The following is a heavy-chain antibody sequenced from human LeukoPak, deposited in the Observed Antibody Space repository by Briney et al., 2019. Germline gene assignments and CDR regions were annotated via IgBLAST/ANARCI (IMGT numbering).Heavy chain of an antibody. D-gene: IGHD3-3*01. CDR3: ASGPLRFLEWLSRPY. Sequence: GGSLRLSCAASGFTFSSYWMSWVRQAPGKGLEWVANIKQDGSEKYYVDSVKGRFTISRDNAKNSLYLQMNSLRAEDTAVYYCASGPLRFLEWLSRPYWGQGTLVTVSS. J-gene: IGHJ4*02. V-gene: IGHV3-7*01. CDR1: GFTFSSYW. CDR2: IKQDGSEK.